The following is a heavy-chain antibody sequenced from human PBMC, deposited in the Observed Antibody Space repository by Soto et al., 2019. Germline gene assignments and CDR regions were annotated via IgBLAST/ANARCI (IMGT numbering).Heavy chain of an antibody. CDR3: ARDGYDFWSGYYTVESRFYYYYYMDV. CDR1: GFTFSSYS. J-gene: IGHJ6*03. CDR2: ISSSSSTI. D-gene: IGHD3-3*01. V-gene: IGHV3-48*01. Sequence: GGSLRLSCAASGFTFSSYSMNWVRQAPGKGLEWVSYISSSSSTIYYAESVKGRFTISRDNAKNSLYLQMNSLRAEDTAVYYCARDGYDFWSGYYTVESRFYYYYYMDVWGKGTTVTVS.